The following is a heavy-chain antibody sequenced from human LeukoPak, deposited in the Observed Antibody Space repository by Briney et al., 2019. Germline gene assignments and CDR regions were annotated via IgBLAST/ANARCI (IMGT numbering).Heavy chain of an antibody. D-gene: IGHD2-15*01. Sequence: GGSLRLSCAASGFIFSSYAMSWVRQAPGKGLEWVSLISESGDTTDHADSVKGRFTSSRDNSKDTVYLQMSSLRAEDTAVYYCAKVGLIPYCSGGTCYAFDSWGQGTLVTVSS. CDR3: AKVGLIPYCSGGTCYAFDS. CDR2: ISESGDTT. CDR1: GFIFSSYA. V-gene: IGHV3-23*01. J-gene: IGHJ4*02.